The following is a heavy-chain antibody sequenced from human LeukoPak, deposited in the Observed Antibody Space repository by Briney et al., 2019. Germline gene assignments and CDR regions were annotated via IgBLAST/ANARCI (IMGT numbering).Heavy chain of an antibody. CDR2: IWYDGSNK. D-gene: IGHD3-16*02. CDR3: ARDYLHRIDY. V-gene: IGHV3-33*01. CDR1: GFTFSSYG. J-gene: IGHJ4*02. Sequence: GGSLRLSCAASGFTFSSYGMHWVRQAPGKGLEWVAVIWYDGSNKYYADTVKGRFTISRDNSKSTLYLQMNSLRAEDTAVYYCARDYLHRIDYWGQGTLVTVSS.